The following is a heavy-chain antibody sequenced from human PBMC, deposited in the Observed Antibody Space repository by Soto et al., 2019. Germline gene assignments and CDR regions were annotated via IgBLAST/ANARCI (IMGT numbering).Heavy chain of an antibody. D-gene: IGHD6-19*01. CDR3: ARVKPGYSSGNNAFDI. Sequence: PLASVKVSCKASGYTFTGYYMHWVRQAPGQGLEWMGWINPNSGGTNYAQKFQGWVTMTRDTSISTAYMELSRLRSDDTAVYYCARVKPGYSSGNNAFDIWGQGTMVTVSS. CDR2: INPNSGGT. V-gene: IGHV1-2*04. J-gene: IGHJ3*02. CDR1: GYTFTGYY.